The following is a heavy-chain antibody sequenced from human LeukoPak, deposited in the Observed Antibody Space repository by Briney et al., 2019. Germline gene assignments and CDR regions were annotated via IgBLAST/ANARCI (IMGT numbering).Heavy chain of an antibody. CDR3: ARDYYDSRGYYGMDV. V-gene: IGHV3-11*01. CDR1: GFTFSDYY. Sequence: GSLSLSCAASGFTFSDYYMSWIRQAPGQGLEWVSYISSSGRTIHYADSVKGRFTISRDNAKNSLYLEMNSLRAEDTAVYYCARDYYDSRGYYGMDVWGQGTTVTVSS. J-gene: IGHJ6*02. D-gene: IGHD3-22*01. CDR2: ISSSGRTI.